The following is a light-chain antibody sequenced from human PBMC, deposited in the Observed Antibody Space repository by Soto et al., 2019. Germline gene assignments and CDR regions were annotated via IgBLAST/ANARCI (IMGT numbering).Light chain of an antibody. V-gene: IGKV3-11*01. Sequence: EILLTQSPAILSVSPGDSPTLSCRASQSVSSYLAWYQQKPGQAPRLLIYDASNTATGIPARFSGSGSGTDFTLTIRSLEPEDFAVYYCQQRSNWPTFGQGTKVDIK. CDR3: QQRSNWPT. CDR1: QSVSSY. CDR2: DAS. J-gene: IGKJ1*01.